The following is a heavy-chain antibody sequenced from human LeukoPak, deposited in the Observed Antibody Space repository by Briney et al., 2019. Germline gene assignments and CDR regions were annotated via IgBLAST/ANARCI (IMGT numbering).Heavy chain of an antibody. CDR1: GFTFTTYA. CDR3: ARSSGGGFDY. V-gene: IGHV3-23*01. CDR2: ISTAGGNT. D-gene: IGHD3-16*01. Sequence: GGSLRLSCAASGFTFTTYAMSWVRQAPGKGLEWVSVISTAGGNTYYADSVKGRFTISRDNSKTTLYLQMNSLRAEDTAVYYCARSSGGGFDYWGQGTLVTVSS. J-gene: IGHJ4*02.